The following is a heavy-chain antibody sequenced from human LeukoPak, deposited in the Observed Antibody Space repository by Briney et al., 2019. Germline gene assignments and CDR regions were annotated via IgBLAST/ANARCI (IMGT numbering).Heavy chain of an antibody. CDR1: GYTFTSYD. CDR3: ARVVKYYDFWSGYYDY. D-gene: IGHD3-3*01. Sequence: ASVKVSCKASGYTFTSYDINWVRQAPGQGLEWMGGIIPIFGTANYAQKFQGRVTITADESTSTAYMELSSLRSEDTAVYYCARVVKYYDFWSGYYDYWGQGTLVTVSS. J-gene: IGHJ4*02. CDR2: IIPIFGTA. V-gene: IGHV1-69*13.